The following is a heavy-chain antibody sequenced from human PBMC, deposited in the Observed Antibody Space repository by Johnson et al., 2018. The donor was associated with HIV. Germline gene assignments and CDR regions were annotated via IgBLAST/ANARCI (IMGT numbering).Heavy chain of an antibody. CDR2: ISCSGGST. J-gene: IGHJ3*02. CDR1: GFTFDDYG. CDR3: ARDTLAGAYGDWPDAFDI. D-gene: IGHD2-21*02. V-gene: IGHV3-23*04. Sequence: VQLVESGGGVVRPGGSLRLSCAASGFTFDDYGMSWVRQVPGKGLEWVSAISCSGGSTYYADSVKGRFTISRDNSKNTLYLQMNSLRAEDTAVYYCARDTLAGAYGDWPDAFDIWGQGTLVTVSS.